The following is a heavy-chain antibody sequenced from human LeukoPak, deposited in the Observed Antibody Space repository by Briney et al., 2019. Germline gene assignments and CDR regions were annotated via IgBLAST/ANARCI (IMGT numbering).Heavy chain of an antibody. CDR2: ISGSGGST. D-gene: IGHD6-13*01. J-gene: IGHJ4*02. CDR1: GFTFSSYA. Sequence: GGSLRLSCAASGFTFSSYAMSWVRQAPGKGLEWVSAISGSGGSTYYADSVKGRFTISRDNSKNTLYLQMNSLWAEDTAVYYCAKTPSSGYSSSWYYFDYWGQGTLVTVSS. CDR3: AKTPSSGYSSSWYYFDY. V-gene: IGHV3-23*01.